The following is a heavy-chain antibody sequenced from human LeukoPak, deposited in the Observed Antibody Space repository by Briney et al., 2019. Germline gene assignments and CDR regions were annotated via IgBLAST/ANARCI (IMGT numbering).Heavy chain of an antibody. Sequence: PSETLSLTCTVSGGTISSYYWNWIRQPPGKGLEWIGYIHYSGSTKYNPSLKRRVTISVDTSKNQFSLKLSSVTAADTAVYYCARWYSSGWAFDYWGQGTLVTVSS. J-gene: IGHJ4*02. CDR1: GGTISSYY. CDR2: IHYSGST. V-gene: IGHV4-59*08. D-gene: IGHD6-19*01. CDR3: ARWYSSGWAFDY.